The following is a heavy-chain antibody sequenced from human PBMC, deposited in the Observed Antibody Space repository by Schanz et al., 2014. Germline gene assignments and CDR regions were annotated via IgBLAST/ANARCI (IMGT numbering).Heavy chain of an antibody. V-gene: IGHV3-64*01. Sequence: EVQLVESGGALVQPGGSLRLSCAASGFTFSRYAMHWVRQAPGKGLEDVSVISSNGGSTYFGNSVRDRYTISRDNSKNMLYLQINNLRAEDTAVYYCARGTDTAMEHRPLDYWGQGTLVTVSS. D-gene: IGHD5-18*01. CDR2: ISSNGGST. CDR1: GFTFSRYA. CDR3: ARGTDTAMEHRPLDY. J-gene: IGHJ4*02.